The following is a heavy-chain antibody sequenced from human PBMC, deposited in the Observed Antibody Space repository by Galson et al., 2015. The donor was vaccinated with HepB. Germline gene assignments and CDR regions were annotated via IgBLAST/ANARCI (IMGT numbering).Heavy chain of an antibody. CDR1: GYTFSRFS. V-gene: IGHV1-18*01. J-gene: IGHJ4*02. Sequence: SVKVSCKASGYTFSRFSISWLRQAPGQGLEWMGWISGYDVNVRYAQKFQGRLTMTTDKSTSTAHLDLRSLRSDDSAVYYCARGGLATIWGPTFDYWGQGTLVTVSS. CDR3: ARGGLATIWGPTFDY. D-gene: IGHD5-24*01. CDR2: ISGYDVNV.